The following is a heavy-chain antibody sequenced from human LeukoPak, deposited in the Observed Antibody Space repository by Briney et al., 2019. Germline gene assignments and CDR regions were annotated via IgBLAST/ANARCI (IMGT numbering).Heavy chain of an antibody. Sequence: SGGSLRLSCAASGFTFSTYWMTWVRQAPGKGLEWVANIKPDGGKKNYVDSVRGRFTISRDNANNLPYLQMNSLRAEDTAVYYCATPLDYYDSSGYHQGGDWGQGTLVTVSS. CDR2: IKPDGGKK. CDR1: GFTFSTYW. V-gene: IGHV3-7*03. J-gene: IGHJ4*02. CDR3: ATPLDYYDSSGYHQGGD. D-gene: IGHD3-22*01.